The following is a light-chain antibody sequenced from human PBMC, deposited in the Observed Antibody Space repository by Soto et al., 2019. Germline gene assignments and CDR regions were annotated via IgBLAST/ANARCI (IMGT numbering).Light chain of an antibody. J-gene: IGKJ4*01. CDR2: TAS. Sequence: AIQMTQSPSSLSASVGDRVTITCRASQGIGSDLGWYQQKPGKAPKLLIYTASTLQSGVPSRFSGSGSGTDFTLTIGSLQPEDFATYYCLQDYNYPLTFGGGTKVEIK. CDR3: LQDYNYPLT. V-gene: IGKV1-6*02. CDR1: QGIGSD.